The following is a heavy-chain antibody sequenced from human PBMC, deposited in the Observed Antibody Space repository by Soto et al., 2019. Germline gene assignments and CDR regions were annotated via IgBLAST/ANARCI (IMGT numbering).Heavy chain of an antibody. V-gene: IGHV1-3*04. J-gene: IGHJ4*02. CDR3: ARGDTMVRGVIIDYFDY. CDR2: INTGNGNT. Sequence: ASVKVSCKASGYTFTSYTLHWVRQAPGQRLEWMGWINTGNGNTKYSQKFQGRVTITRDTSASTAYMELSSLRSEDTAVYYCARGDTMVRGVIIDYFDYRGQGTLVTVSS. D-gene: IGHD3-10*01. CDR1: GYTFTSYT.